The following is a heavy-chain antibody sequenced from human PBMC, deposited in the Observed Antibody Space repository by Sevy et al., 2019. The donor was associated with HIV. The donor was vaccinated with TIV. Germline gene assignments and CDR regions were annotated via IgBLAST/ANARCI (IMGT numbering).Heavy chain of an antibody. CDR1: GYSITSGYL. J-gene: IGHJ5*02. CDR2: VFHSGNT. CDR3: ARHSHGSGTYYIPFDP. Sequence: SETLSLTCVVSGYSITSGYLWGWIRQPPGKGLEWIGSVFHSGNTYYNPSLNSRVIISVDTSKNQFSLKLNSVTAADTAVYYCARHSHGSGTYYIPFDPWGQGTLVTVSS. D-gene: IGHD3-10*01. V-gene: IGHV4-38-2*01.